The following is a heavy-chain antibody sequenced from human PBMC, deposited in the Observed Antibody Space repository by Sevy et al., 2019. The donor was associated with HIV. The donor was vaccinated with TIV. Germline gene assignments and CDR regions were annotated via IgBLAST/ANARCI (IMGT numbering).Heavy chain of an antibody. V-gene: IGHV1-18*04. CDR2: ISAYNGNT. D-gene: IGHD4-17*01. J-gene: IGHJ4*02. CDR3: VRDKPLATVTTRGNIDY. CDR1: GYTFTSYG. Sequence: ASVKVSCKASGYTFTSYGISWVRQAPGQGLEWMGWISAYNGNTNYAQKLQGRVTMTTDTSTSTAYMELRSLRSDDTAVYYCVRDKPLATVTTRGNIDYWGQGTLVTVSS.